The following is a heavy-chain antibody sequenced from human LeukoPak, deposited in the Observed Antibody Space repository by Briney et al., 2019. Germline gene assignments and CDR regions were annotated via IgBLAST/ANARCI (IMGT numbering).Heavy chain of an antibody. D-gene: IGHD3-3*01. J-gene: IGHJ4*02. CDR3: ARVGLDFWSGYSSFDY. Sequence: SQTLSLTCAISGDSVSSNSAAWNWIRQSPSRGLEWLRRTYYRSKWYNDYAVSVKSRITINPDTSKNQFSLQLNSVTPEDTAVYYCARVGLDFWSGYSSFDYWGPGTLVTVSS. CDR2: TYYRSKWYN. CDR1: GDSVSSNSAA. V-gene: IGHV6-1*01.